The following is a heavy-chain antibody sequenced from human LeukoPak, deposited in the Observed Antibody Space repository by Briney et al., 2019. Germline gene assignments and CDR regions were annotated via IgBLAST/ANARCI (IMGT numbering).Heavy chain of an antibody. CDR2: INPNSGGT. CDR1: GYNLTGYY. CDR3: ARTTYYYDSSGYYFFDY. Sequence: GASVKVSCKASGYNLTGYYMHWVRQAPGQGLEWMGWINPNSGGTNYAQKFQGRVTMTRDTSISTAYMELSRLRSDDTAVYYCARTTYYYDSSGYYFFDYWGQGTLVTVSS. J-gene: IGHJ4*02. V-gene: IGHV1-2*02. D-gene: IGHD3-22*01.